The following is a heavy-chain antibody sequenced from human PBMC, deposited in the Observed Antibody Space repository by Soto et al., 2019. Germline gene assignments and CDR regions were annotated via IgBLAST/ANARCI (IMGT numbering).Heavy chain of an antibody. CDR1: GYTFTSYY. D-gene: IGHD3-10*01. CDR3: ARDQLNMVRGVIGGDY. J-gene: IGHJ4*02. CDR2: INPSGGST. V-gene: IGHV1-46*01. Sequence: ASVKVSCKASGYTFTSYYMHWVRQAPGQGLEWMGIINPSGGSTSYAQKFQGRVTMTRDTSTSTVYMELSSLRSEDTAVYYCARDQLNMVRGVIGGDYWGQGTLVTVSS.